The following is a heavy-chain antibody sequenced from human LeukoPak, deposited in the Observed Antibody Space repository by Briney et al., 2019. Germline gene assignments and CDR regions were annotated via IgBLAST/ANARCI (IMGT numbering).Heavy chain of an antibody. D-gene: IGHD4-11*01. CDR1: GYSFTTYW. CDR3: ARLQSYYFNY. Sequence: GESLKISCKGSGYSFTTYWIGWVRQMPGKGLEWMGNIYPGDSDTRYSPSFQGQVTISADKSISTAYLQWSGLKASDTAMYYCARLQSYYFNYWGQGTLVTVSS. J-gene: IGHJ4*02. V-gene: IGHV5-51*01. CDR2: IYPGDSDT.